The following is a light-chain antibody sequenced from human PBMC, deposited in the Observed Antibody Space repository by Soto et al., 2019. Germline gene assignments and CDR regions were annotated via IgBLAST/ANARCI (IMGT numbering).Light chain of an antibody. Sequence: QSALTQPVSVSGSPGQSITISCTGTSSEIGTFNLVSWYQQLPGQVPKLIIFEVTKRPSGLSDRFSGSKSGNTASLTISGLHTEDEADYWCCSYAGSGSFVFGGGTKVTVL. CDR2: EVT. CDR3: CSYAGSGSFV. CDR1: SSEIGTFNL. V-gene: IGLV2-23*02. J-gene: IGLJ1*01.